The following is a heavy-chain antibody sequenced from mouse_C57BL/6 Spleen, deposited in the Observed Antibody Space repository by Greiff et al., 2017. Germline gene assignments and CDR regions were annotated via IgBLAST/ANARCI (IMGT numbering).Heavy chain of an antibody. Sequence: QVQLQQSGADLARPGASVKMSCKASGYTFTSYTMHWVKQRPGQGLEWIGYINPSSGYTKYNQKFKDKATLTADKSSSTAYMQLSSLTSEDSAVYYCARDGYYLFDYWGQGTTLTVSS. CDR2: INPSSGYT. D-gene: IGHD2-3*01. CDR1: GYTFTSYT. CDR3: ARDGYYLFDY. V-gene: IGHV1-4*01. J-gene: IGHJ2*01.